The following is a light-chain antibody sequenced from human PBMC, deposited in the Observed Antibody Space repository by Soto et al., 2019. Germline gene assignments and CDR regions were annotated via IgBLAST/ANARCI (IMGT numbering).Light chain of an antibody. J-gene: IGKJ1*01. Sequence: EIVMTQSPATLSASPGERATLSCRASQSVGSNLAWYHENPGRAPKLLIYGASTRATGILARFSGVGSGTEFTLTISSLQSENFAVYYCQQYNNWPQTFGQGTKVDIK. CDR3: QQYNNWPQT. CDR2: GAS. V-gene: IGKV3-15*01. CDR1: QSVGSN.